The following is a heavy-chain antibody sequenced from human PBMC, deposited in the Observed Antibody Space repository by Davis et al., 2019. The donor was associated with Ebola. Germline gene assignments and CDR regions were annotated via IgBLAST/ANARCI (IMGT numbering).Heavy chain of an antibody. D-gene: IGHD3-3*01. J-gene: IGHJ6*03. CDR1: GGSISSYY. Sequence: PSETLSLTCTVSGGSISSYYWSWIRQPAGKGLEWIGRIYTSGSTNYNPSLKSRVTISVDTSKNQFSLKLSSVTAADTAVYYCARGERFLEWFDYMDVWGKGTTVTVSS. CDR2: IYTSGST. CDR3: ARGERFLEWFDYMDV. V-gene: IGHV4-4*07.